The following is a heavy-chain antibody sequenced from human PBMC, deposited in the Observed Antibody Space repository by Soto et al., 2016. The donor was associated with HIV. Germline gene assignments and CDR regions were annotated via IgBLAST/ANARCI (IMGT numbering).Heavy chain of an antibody. CDR2: IRGSGDNT. Sequence: EVQLLESGGGLVQPGGSLRLSCAASGFTFSSYAMSWVRQAPGKGLEWVSTIRGSGDNTYYTDSVKGRFSIFRDNSKNTLYLQMNSLRAEDTALYYCAKDGPPPVGLRPNMVRGVMGGMDVWGQGTTVTVSS. V-gene: IGHV3-23*01. CDR1: GFTFSSYA. J-gene: IGHJ6*02. CDR3: AKDGPPPVGLRPNMVRGVMGGMDV. D-gene: IGHD3-10*01.